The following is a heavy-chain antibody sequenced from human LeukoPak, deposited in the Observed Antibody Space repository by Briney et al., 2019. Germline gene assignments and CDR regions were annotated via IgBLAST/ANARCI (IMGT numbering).Heavy chain of an antibody. CDR2: IWYDGSNK. V-gene: IGHV3-33*01. D-gene: IGHD3-10*01. CDR1: GFTFSSYG. Sequence: GGSLRLSCAASGFTFSSYGMHWVRQAPGKGLEWLADIWYDGSNKYYADSVKGRFTISRDNSKNTLYLQMNSLRAEDTAVYYCARDEGFGELISTLDYWGQGTLVTVSS. J-gene: IGHJ4*02. CDR3: ARDEGFGELISTLDY.